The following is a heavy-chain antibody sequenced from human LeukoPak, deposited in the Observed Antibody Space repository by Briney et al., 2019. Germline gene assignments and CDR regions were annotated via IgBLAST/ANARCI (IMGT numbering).Heavy chain of an antibody. CDR3: ARGPGYYGSGNYYSAYFDC. Sequence: GGSLRPSCAASGFTFSSYWMSWVRQAPGKGLEWVAFIRYDGSNKYYADSVKGRFTISRDNSKNTLYLQMGSLRAEDMAVYYCARGPGYYGSGNYYSAYFDCWGQGTLVTVSS. V-gene: IGHV3-30*02. CDR2: IRYDGSNK. D-gene: IGHD3-10*01. CDR1: GFTFSSYW. J-gene: IGHJ4*02.